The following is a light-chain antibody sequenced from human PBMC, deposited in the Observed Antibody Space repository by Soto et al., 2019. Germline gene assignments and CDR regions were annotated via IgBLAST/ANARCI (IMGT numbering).Light chain of an antibody. CDR1: TGPVTSAYY. CDR3: LLYYGGNRV. J-gene: IGLJ2*01. CDR2: GTS. Sequence: QAVVTQEPSLTVSPGGTVTLTCASSTGPVTSAYYPSWFQQIPGQPPRTLIYGTSNRHSWTPARFSGSLLGDKAALTLSGXXXXXXXXXYCLLYYGGNRVFGGGTKVTVL. V-gene: IGLV7-43*01.